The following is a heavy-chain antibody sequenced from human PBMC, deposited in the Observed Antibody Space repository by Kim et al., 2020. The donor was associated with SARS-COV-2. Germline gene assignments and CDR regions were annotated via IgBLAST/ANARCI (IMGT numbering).Heavy chain of an antibody. D-gene: IGHD6-13*01. Sequence: SETLSLTCTVSGGSISSSSYYWGWIRQPPGKGLEWIGSIYYSGSTYYNPSLKSRVTISVDTSKNQFSLKLSSVTAADTAGYYCASAGKGIAAAGNYYYYGMDVWGQGTTVTVSS. J-gene: IGHJ6*02. CDR2: IYYSGST. CDR3: ASAGKGIAAAGNYYYYGMDV. CDR1: GGSISSSSYY. V-gene: IGHV4-39*01.